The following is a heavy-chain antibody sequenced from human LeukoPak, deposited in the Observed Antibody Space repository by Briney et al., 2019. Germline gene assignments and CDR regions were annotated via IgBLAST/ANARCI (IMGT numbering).Heavy chain of an antibody. CDR3: ARWSYDSSSWYFFWFDP. V-gene: IGHV4-34*01. J-gene: IGHJ5*02. D-gene: IGHD6-13*01. CDR2: INHSGST. Sequence: GSLRLSCAASGFTFSDYYMSWIRQPPGKGLEWIGEINHSGSTNYNPSLKSRVTISVDTSKNQFSLKLSSVTAADTAVYYCARWSYDSSSWYFFWFDPWGQGTLVTVSS. CDR1: GFTFSDYY.